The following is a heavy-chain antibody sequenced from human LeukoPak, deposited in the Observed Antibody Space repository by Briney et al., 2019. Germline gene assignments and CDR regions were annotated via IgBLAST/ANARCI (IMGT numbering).Heavy chain of an antibody. CDR1: GFTVSSNY. CDR2: IYSGGST. Sequence: GGSLRLSCAASGFTVSSNYMSWVRQAPGKGLEWVSVIYSGGSTYYADSVKGRFTISRDNSKNTLYLQMNSLRAEDTAVYYCARVLWGYIYGYDAFDIWGQGTMVTVSS. CDR3: ARVLWGYIYGYDAFDI. D-gene: IGHD5-18*01. V-gene: IGHV3-53*01. J-gene: IGHJ3*02.